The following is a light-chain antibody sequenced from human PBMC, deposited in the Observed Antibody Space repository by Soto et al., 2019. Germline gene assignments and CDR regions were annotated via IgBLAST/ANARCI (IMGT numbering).Light chain of an antibody. J-gene: IGLJ1*01. Sequence: QSALTQPASVSGSPGQSITISCTGTSSDIGGYNYVSWYQQHPGKAPKLVISEVTNRPSGVSNRFSGSKSGNTASLTISGLQPEDEADYYCCSYNITSTPFVFGTGTKVT. CDR2: EVT. CDR3: CSYNITSTPFV. V-gene: IGLV2-14*01. CDR1: SSDIGGYNY.